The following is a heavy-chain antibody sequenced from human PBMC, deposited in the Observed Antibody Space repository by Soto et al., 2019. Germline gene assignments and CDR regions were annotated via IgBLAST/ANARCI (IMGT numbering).Heavy chain of an antibody. CDR2: INPKTAAT. CDR3: ARIKWGLDYYNGMDV. D-gene: IGHD1-26*01. J-gene: IGHJ6*02. Sequence: QVQLVQSGAEVKKSGASVKVSCKASGYSVSDYFIQWVRQAPGQGLEWVAWINPKTAATNYAKKFQGSVSLTWDTSFSTAYMEVTRLRPDDTAVYYCARIKWGLDYYNGMDVWGQGTTVIVSS. V-gene: IGHV1-2*02. CDR1: GYSVSDYF.